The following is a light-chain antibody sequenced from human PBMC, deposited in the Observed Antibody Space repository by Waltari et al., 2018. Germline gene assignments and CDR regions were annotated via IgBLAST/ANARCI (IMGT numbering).Light chain of an antibody. J-gene: IGLJ2*01. V-gene: IGLV6-57*01. CDR3: QSYDSSSVV. Sequence: NFMLTQPHSVSESPGKTVTISCTRSSGSIASNYVQWYQQRPGSSPTTVIYEDNQRPPGFPDRFSGSIDSSSNSASLTISGLKTEDEADYYCQSYDSSSVVFGGGTKLTVL. CDR2: EDN. CDR1: SGSIASNY.